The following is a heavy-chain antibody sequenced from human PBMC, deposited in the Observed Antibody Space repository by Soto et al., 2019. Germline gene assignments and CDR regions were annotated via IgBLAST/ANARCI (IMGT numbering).Heavy chain of an antibody. CDR1: GGSFSGYY. J-gene: IGHJ4*02. D-gene: IGHD4-17*01. V-gene: IGHV4-34*01. CDR3: ARSTVTTGFDY. CDR2: ISHSGST. Sequence: SETLSLTCAVYGGSFSGYYWSWIRQPPGKGLEWIGEISHSGSTNYNPSLKSRVTISVDTSKNQFSLKLSLRSDDTAVYYCARSTVTTGFDYWGQGTLVTVSS.